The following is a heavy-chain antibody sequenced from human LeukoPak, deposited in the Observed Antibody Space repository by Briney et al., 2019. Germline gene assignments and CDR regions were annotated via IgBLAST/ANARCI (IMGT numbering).Heavy chain of an antibody. V-gene: IGHV3-48*03. J-gene: IGHJ4*02. CDR2: ISSSGSTI. CDR1: GFTFSSYE. D-gene: IGHD3-22*01. Sequence: GGSLRLSCAASGFTFSSYEMNWVRQAPGKGLEWVSYISSSGSTIYYADSVKGRFTISRDNAKNSLYLQMNSLRAEDTAVYYCAHDSSGSTFDYWGQGTLVTASS. CDR3: AHDSSGSTFDY.